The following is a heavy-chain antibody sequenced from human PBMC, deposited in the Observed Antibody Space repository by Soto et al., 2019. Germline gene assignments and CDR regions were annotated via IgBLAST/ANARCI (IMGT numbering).Heavy chain of an antibody. Sequence: QVQLQESGPGLVKPSGTLSRTCAVSGGSISSSNWVSWVRHPPWKWLYWIGEIYHSGSTNYNPSLKRRATLSVDKSKNQFSLKLSSVTAADTAVYSCARTPWDGYTVYYFDYWCQGTLVTVSS. V-gene: IGHV4-4*02. D-gene: IGHD5-18*01. CDR3: ARTPWDGYTVYYFDY. J-gene: IGHJ4*02. CDR1: GGSISSSNW. CDR2: IYHSGST.